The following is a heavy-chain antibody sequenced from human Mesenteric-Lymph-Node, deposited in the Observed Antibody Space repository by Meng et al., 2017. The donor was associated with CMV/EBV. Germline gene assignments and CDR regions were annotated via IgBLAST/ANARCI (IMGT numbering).Heavy chain of an antibody. V-gene: IGHV3-73*01. Sequence: GGSLRLSCAASGFTFSGSAMHWVRQASGKGLEWVGRIRSKANSYATAYAASVKGRFTISRDDSKNTAYLQMNSLKTEDTAVYYCVVGARGYYFDYWGQGTLVTVSS. D-gene: IGHD1-26*01. CDR1: GFTFSGSA. CDR2: IRSKANSYAT. J-gene: IGHJ4*02. CDR3: VVGARGYYFDY.